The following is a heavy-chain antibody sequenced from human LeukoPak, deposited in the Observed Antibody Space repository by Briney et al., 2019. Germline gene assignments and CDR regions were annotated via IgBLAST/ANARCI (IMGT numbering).Heavy chain of an antibody. CDR2: IYYSGST. V-gene: IGHV4-59*01. D-gene: IGHD1-26*01. CDR3: ARGVGATTIYFDY. CDR1: GGSISGYY. J-gene: IGHJ4*02. Sequence: SETLSLTCTVSGGSISGYYWSWIRQPPGKGLEWIGYIYYSGSTNYNPSLKSRVTISVDTSKNQFSLKLSSVTAADTAVYYCARGVGATTIYFDYWGQGTLVTVSS.